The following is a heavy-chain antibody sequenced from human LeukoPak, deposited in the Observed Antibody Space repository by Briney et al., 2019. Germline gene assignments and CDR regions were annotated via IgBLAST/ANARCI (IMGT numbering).Heavy chain of an antibody. Sequence: GASVKVSCMASGYTFTGYYMHWVRQAPGQGLEWMGWINPNSGGTNYAQKFQGRVTMTRDTSISTAYMELSRLRSDDTAVYYCARDMGLLWFGELLTDYWGQGTLVTVSS. CDR3: ARDMGLLWFGELLTDY. J-gene: IGHJ4*02. CDR1: GYTFTGYY. V-gene: IGHV1-2*02. CDR2: INPNSGGT. D-gene: IGHD3-10*01.